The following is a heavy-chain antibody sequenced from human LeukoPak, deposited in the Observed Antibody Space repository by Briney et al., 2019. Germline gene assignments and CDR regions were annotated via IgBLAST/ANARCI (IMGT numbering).Heavy chain of an antibody. V-gene: IGHV1-69*04. Sequence: ASVKVSCKASGGTFSSYAISWVRQAPGQGLEWMGRIIPILGIANYAQKFQGRVTITADKSTSTAYMELSSLRSEDTAVYYCARLLSNIVATTDAFDIWGQGTMVTVSS. CDR3: ARLLSNIVATTDAFDI. CDR1: GGTFSSYA. D-gene: IGHD5-12*01. J-gene: IGHJ3*02. CDR2: IIPILGIA.